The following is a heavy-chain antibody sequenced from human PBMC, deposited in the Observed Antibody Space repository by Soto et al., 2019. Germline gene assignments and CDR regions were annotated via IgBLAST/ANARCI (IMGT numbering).Heavy chain of an antibody. CDR2: ISWNSGSI. V-gene: IGHV3-9*01. Sequence: EVQLVESGGGLVQPGRSLRLSCAASGFTFDDYAMHWVRQAPGKGLEWVSGISWNSGSIGYVDSVKGRFTISRDNAKNCLYLQVNSLRAEDTALYYCAKEASYGDYGSSFDYWGQGTLVTVSS. CDR1: GFTFDDYA. J-gene: IGHJ4*02. CDR3: AKEASYGDYGSSFDY. D-gene: IGHD4-17*01.